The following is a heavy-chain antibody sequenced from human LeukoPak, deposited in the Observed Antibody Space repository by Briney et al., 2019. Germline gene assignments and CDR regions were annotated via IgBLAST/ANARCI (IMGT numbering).Heavy chain of an antibody. CDR1: GFTFSTYS. J-gene: IGHJ5*02. CDR3: TRDAGGRTQREGWFDP. Sequence: GGSLRLSCAASGFTFSTYSMNWVRQAPGKGLEWLSSISSGGMWIYYADSLKGRFTISRDNAKNSLYLQMKSLRVEDTGVYYCTRDAGGRTQREGWFDPWGQGTLVTVSS. D-gene: IGHD1-26*01. CDR2: ISSGGMWI. V-gene: IGHV3-21*01.